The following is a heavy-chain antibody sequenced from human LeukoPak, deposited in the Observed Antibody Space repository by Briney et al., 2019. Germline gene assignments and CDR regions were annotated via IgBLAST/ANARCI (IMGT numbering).Heavy chain of an antibody. Sequence: SVKVSCKASGYTFNSYGISWVRQAPGQGLEWMGGFIPIFGTANYAQTFQGRVTITADESTSTAYMELSSLISEDTAVYYCARRLGGGGYNGFDPWGQGTLVTVSS. J-gene: IGHJ5*02. D-gene: IGHD3-16*01. CDR3: ARRLGGGGYNGFDP. V-gene: IGHV1-69*13. CDR1: GYTFNSYG. CDR2: FIPIFGTA.